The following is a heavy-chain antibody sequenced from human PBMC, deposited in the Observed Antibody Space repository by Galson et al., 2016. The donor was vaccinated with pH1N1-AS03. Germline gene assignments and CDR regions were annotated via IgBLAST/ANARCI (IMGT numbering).Heavy chain of an antibody. CDR3: AAGLGWQVDY. V-gene: IGHV4-38-2*01. CDR1: GYSISSGYY. J-gene: IGHJ4*02. D-gene: IGHD4-23*01. CDR2: IHHSGTT. Sequence: LSLTCAVSGYSISSGYYWGWVRQPPGKGLEWIGHIHHSGTTNYNPPLKSRVTISVDTSKKQFSLKMTSVTAADTAVYFCAAGLGWQVDYWGQGTLVTASS.